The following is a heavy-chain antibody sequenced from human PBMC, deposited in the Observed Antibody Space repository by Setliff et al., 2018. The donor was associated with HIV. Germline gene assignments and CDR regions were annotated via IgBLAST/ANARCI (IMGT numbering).Heavy chain of an antibody. Sequence: PSETLSLTCTVSGASIRSQYWSWIRKPPGKGLEWIGYISYSGSTNYNPSLESRVAMSVDTSKQQFSLEVISVTAADTAVYYCARTRGYSYGTLAGFDYWGRGSLVTVSS. CDR3: ARTRGYSYGTLAGFDY. J-gene: IGHJ4*01. D-gene: IGHD5-18*01. CDR2: ISYSGST. V-gene: IGHV4-59*11. CDR1: GASIRSQY.